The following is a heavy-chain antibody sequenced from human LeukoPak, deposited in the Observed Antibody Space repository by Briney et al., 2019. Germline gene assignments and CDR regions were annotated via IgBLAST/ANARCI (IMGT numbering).Heavy chain of an antibody. J-gene: IGHJ4*02. D-gene: IGHD5-18*01. CDR1: GFTFSDYY. V-gene: IGHV3-11*01. CDR2: ITGGGNTI. Sequence: KSGGSLRLSCAASGFTFSDYYMSWIRQAPGKGLEWVSYITGGGNTIYYADSVKGRFTISRDNAKNSLYLQMNSLRAEGTAVYYCARVRYSYGYAFDYWGQGTLVTVSS. CDR3: ARVRYSYGYAFDY.